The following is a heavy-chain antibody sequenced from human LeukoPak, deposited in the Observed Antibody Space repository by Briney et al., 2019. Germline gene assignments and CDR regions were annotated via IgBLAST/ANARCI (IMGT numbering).Heavy chain of an antibody. Sequence: SETLSLTCTVSGGSISSNSYYWGWIRQPPGKGLEWIGSIYYSGSTYYNPSLKRRVTISVDTSKNQFSLNLNSVTAADTAVYYCARNARGWGTFDVWGQGTMVTVSS. CDR3: ARNARGWGTFDV. CDR2: IYYSGST. D-gene: IGHD3-10*02. CDR1: GGSISSNSYY. V-gene: IGHV4-39*07. J-gene: IGHJ3*01.